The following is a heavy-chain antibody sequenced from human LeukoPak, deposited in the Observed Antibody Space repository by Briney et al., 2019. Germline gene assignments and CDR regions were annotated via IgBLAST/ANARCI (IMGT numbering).Heavy chain of an antibody. Sequence: ASVKVSCKASGYTFISYGISWVRQAPGQGVEGMRWISGYNGNTNYAQNLQGRVTMTTDTSTSTAYMELRSLRSDDTAVYYCARGLGVVTAQSEQPKPRYFDLWGRGTQVTVSS. CDR3: ARGLGVVTAQSEQPKPRYFDL. J-gene: IGHJ2*01. D-gene: IGHD2-21*02. CDR1: GYTFISYG. V-gene: IGHV1-18*01. CDR2: ISGYNGNT.